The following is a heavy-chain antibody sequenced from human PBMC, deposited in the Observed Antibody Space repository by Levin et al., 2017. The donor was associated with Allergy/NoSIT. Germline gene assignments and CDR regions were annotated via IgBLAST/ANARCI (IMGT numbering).Heavy chain of an antibody. V-gene: IGHV3-23*01. D-gene: IGHD5-12*01. J-gene: IGHJ4*02. Sequence: GGSLRLSCAASAFTFSSYAMSWVRQAPGKGLEWVSAISGSGGYTYYADSVKGRFTISRDNSKNTLYLQMNSLRAEDTAVYYCAKDDSGYDSWGGPFDYWGQGTLVTVSS. CDR3: AKDDSGYDSWGGPFDY. CDR1: AFTFSSYA. CDR2: ISGSGGYT.